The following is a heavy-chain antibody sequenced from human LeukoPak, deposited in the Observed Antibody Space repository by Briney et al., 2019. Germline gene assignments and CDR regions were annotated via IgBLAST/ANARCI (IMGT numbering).Heavy chain of an antibody. D-gene: IGHD2-15*01. CDR2: ISSSGSTI. CDR1: GFTFSRYS. V-gene: IGHV3-48*04. CDR3: ARVAATSYHFDY. Sequence: GGSLRLSCAASGFTFSRYSMNWVGQAPGKGLEWVSYISSSGSTIYYADSVKGRFTISRDNAKNSLYLQMNSLRAEDTAVYYCARVAATSYHFDYWGQGTLVTVSS. J-gene: IGHJ4*02.